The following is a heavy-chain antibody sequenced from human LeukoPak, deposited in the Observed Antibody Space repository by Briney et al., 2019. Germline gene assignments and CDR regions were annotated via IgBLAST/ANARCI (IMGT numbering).Heavy chain of an antibody. D-gene: IGHD3-10*01. V-gene: IGHV1-8*01. CDR1: GYTLTSYD. CDR3: ARVVRLASGSYYPRY. J-gene: IGHJ4*02. CDR2: MNPNSGNT. Sequence: ASVKVSCKASGYTLTSYDINWVRQATGQGLEWMGWMNPNSGNTGYAQKFQGRATMTRNTSISTAYMELSSLRSEDTAVYYCARVVRLASGSYYPRYWGQGTLVTVSS.